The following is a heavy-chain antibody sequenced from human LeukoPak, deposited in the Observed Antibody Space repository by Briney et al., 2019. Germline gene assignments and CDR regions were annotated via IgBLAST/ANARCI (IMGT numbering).Heavy chain of an antibody. V-gene: IGHV4-4*07. CDR2: IYTSGST. Sequence: SETLSLTCTVSGGSISSYYWSWIRQPAGKGLEWIGRIYTSGSTNYNPSLKSRVTMSVDTSKNQFSLKLSSVTAADTAVYYCARDIGYDYVGGSYRSGGDYFDYWGQGTLVTVSS. J-gene: IGHJ4*02. CDR1: GGSISSYY. D-gene: IGHD3-16*02. CDR3: ARDIGYDYVGGSYRSGGDYFDY.